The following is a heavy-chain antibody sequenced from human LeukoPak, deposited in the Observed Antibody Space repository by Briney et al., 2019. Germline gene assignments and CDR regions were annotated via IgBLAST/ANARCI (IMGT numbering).Heavy chain of an antibody. V-gene: IGHV4-61*02. CDR1: GGSISSGSYY. D-gene: IGHD6-13*01. J-gene: IGHJ4*02. CDR2: IYTSGST. Sequence: SSETLSLTCTVSGGSISSGSYYWSWIRQPAGKGLEWIGRIYTSGSTNYNPSLKSRVTISVDTSKNQFSLKLSSVTAADTAVYYCAAYSSSWYISGDYWGQGTLVTVSS. CDR3: AAYSSSWYISGDY.